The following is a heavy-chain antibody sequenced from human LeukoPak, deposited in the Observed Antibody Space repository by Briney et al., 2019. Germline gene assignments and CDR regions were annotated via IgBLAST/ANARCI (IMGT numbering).Heavy chain of an antibody. CDR1: GFTFSCYW. CDR3: LVTTRSRGFDY. V-gene: IGHV3-7*01. CDR2: IRQDGSVQ. J-gene: IGHJ4*02. D-gene: IGHD1/OR15-1a*01. Sequence: GGGPRPPLSASGFTFSCYWVCWGRQGPGKGRGRVANIRQDGSVQNYVDSVKGRFTISRDNPKNSVYLQMSSLRAEDTAVYYCLVTTRSRGFDYWGQGTLVTVSS.